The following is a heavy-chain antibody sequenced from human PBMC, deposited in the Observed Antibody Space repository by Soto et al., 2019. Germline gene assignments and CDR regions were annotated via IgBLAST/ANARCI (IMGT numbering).Heavy chain of an antibody. V-gene: IGHV3-30-3*01. J-gene: IGHJ4*02. Sequence: PWGSLALSSAASGFTFSSYGIPWVRQAPGKGMEWVADISYDGSNKYYADSVKGRFTISRDNSKNTLYLQMNSLRAEDTAVYYCARDLRYEVFDYWGQGTLVTVSS. CDR2: ISYDGSNK. CDR3: ARDLRYEVFDY. D-gene: IGHD2-15*01. CDR1: GFTFSSYG.